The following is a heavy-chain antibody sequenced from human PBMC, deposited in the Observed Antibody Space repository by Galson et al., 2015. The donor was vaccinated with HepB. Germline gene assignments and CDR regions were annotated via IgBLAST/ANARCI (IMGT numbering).Heavy chain of an antibody. CDR1: GYTLTELS. V-gene: IGHV1-24*01. Sequence: SVKVSCKVSGYTLTELSMHWVRQAPGKGLEWMGGFDPEDGETIYAQKFQGRVTMTEDTYTDTAYMELSSLRSEDTAVYYCATVRQLAAAFYYYGMDVWGQGTTVTVSS. J-gene: IGHJ6*02. D-gene: IGHD6-13*01. CDR2: FDPEDGET. CDR3: ATVRQLAAAFYYYGMDV.